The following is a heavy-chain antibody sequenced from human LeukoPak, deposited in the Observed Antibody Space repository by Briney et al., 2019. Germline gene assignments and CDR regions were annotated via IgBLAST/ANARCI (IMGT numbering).Heavy chain of an antibody. V-gene: IGHV3-21*01. Sequence: GGSLRLSCAASGFIFSGYTMNWVRQAPGKGLEWVSSISGRGRDIFYADSVKGRFTISRDNAKNSLYLHMNSLRAEDTAVYYCARELTAAAGLDYWGQGTLVTVSS. J-gene: IGHJ4*02. CDR2: ISGRGRDI. D-gene: IGHD6-13*01. CDR1: GFIFSGYT. CDR3: ARELTAAAGLDY.